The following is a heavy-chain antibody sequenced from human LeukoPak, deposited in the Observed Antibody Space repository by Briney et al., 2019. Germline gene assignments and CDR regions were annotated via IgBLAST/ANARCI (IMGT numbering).Heavy chain of an antibody. V-gene: IGHV3-30-3*01. CDR1: GFTFSSYA. CDR2: ISYDGSNK. J-gene: IGHJ3*02. Sequence: GGSLRLSCAASGFTFSSYAMHWVRQAPGKGLEWVAVISYDGSNKYYADSVKGRFTISRDNSKNTLYLQMNSLRAEDTAVYYCARGVEIAVAAAGHGAFDIWGQGTMVTVSS. D-gene: IGHD6-19*01. CDR3: ARGVEIAVAAAGHGAFDI.